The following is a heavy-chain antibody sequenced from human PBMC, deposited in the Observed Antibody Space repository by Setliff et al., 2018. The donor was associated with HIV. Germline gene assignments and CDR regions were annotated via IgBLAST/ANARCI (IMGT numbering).Heavy chain of an antibody. CDR1: GGSISSHF. Sequence: SETLSLTCTVSGGSISSHFWSWIRQPPGKGLEWIGSIYYTGSTDYNPSLMSRVTISLDTPENQFSLKLNSVIAADTAVYYCARNRVPSSLWGQGTLVTVSS. CDR3: ARNRVPSSL. CDR2: IYYTGST. J-gene: IGHJ4*02. D-gene: IGHD3-10*01. V-gene: IGHV4-59*11.